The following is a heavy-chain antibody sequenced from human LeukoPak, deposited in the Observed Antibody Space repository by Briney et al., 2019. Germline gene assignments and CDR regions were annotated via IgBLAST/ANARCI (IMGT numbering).Heavy chain of an antibody. Sequence: PGGSLRLSCAASGFTFSSYEMNWVRQAPGKGLEWVSYISSSGSTICYADSVKGRFTISRDNAKNSLYLQMNSLRAEDTAVYYCARGHDYGGHFDYWGQGTLVTVSS. D-gene: IGHD4/OR15-4a*01. CDR3: ARGHDYGGHFDY. CDR1: GFTFSSYE. J-gene: IGHJ4*02. CDR2: ISSSGSTI. V-gene: IGHV3-48*03.